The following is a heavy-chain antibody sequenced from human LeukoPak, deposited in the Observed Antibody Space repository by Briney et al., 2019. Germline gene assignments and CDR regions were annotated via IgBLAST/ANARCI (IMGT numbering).Heavy chain of an antibody. CDR2: INSNSGGA. D-gene: IGHD5-18*01. V-gene: IGHV1-2*02. CDR3: ARGPGMGGMDV. CDR1: GYSFTGYY. Sequence: ASVKVSCKASGYSFTGYYMHWVRQAPGQGLEWMGWINSNSGGADYARKFQGRVTMTRDTSISTAYMELSRLRSDDTALYYCARGPGMGGMDVWGQGTTVTVSS. J-gene: IGHJ6*02.